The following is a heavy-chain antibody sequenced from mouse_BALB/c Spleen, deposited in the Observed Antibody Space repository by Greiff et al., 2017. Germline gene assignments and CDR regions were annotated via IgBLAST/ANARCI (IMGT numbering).Heavy chain of an antibody. CDR1: GFAFSSYD. D-gene: IGHD1-2*01. V-gene: IGHV5-12-1*01. CDR2: ISSGGGST. Sequence: DVKLVESGGGLVQPGGSLKLSCAASGFAFSSYDMPWVRQTPEKRLEWVAYISSGGGSTYYPDTVKGRFTISRDNAKNTLFLEMSSLKSEDTAMYDCEGITGGFAYWGQGTLVTVSA. CDR3: EGITGGFAY. J-gene: IGHJ3*01.